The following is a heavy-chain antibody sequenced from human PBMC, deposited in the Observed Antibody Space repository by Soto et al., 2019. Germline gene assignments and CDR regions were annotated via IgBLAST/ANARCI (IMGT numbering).Heavy chain of an antibody. V-gene: IGHV3-30-3*01. Sequence: PGGSLRLSCVASGFTFSLYVIRWVRQAPGKGLEWVAVISYDGNNKDYTDSVKARFTISRDHSGNTVHLQMNSLRPEDTAIYYWARDLGGSGWIRKSGLEGFNWFDPWGQGTLVTVSS. J-gene: IGHJ5*02. D-gene: IGHD6-19*01. CDR3: ARDLGGSGWIRKSGLEGFNWFDP. CDR2: ISYDGNNK. CDR1: GFTFSLYV.